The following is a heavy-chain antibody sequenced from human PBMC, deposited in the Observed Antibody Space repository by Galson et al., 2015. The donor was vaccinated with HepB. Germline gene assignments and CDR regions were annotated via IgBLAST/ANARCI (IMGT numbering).Heavy chain of an antibody. V-gene: IGHV2-70*11. J-gene: IGHJ4*02. CDR2: IDWDDDK. Sequence: PALVKPTQTLTLTCTFSGFSLSTSGMCVSWIRQPPGKALEWLARIDWDDDKHYSTSLKTRLTISKDASKNQVVLTMTIMDPVDTATYYCARNIVVGQTGGIDYWGQGTLVTVSS. D-gene: IGHD2-21*01. CDR3: ARNIVVGQTGGIDY. CDR1: GFSLSTSGMC.